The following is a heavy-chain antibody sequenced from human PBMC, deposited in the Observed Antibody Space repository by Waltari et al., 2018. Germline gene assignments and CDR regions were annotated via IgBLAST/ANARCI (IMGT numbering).Heavy chain of an antibody. CDR2: NNPNSGGT. CDR1: GYTFTGYY. CDR3: ARDIYDSSGYYYEGVDY. J-gene: IGHJ4*02. D-gene: IGHD3-22*01. Sequence: QVQLVQSGAEVKKPGASVTVSCKASGYTFTGYYMHWVRPAPGQGLEWMGLNNPNSGGTNYAQKLQGRVTMTRDTSISTAYMELSRLRSDDTAVYYCARDIYDSSGYYYEGVDYWGQGTLVTVSS. V-gene: IGHV1-2*02.